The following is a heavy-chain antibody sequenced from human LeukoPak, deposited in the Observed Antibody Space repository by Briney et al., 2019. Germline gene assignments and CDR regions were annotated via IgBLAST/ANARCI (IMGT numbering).Heavy chain of an antibody. J-gene: IGHJ5*02. Sequence: PSETLSLTCTVSSGSISSGSYYWSWIRQPAGKGLEWIGRIYTSGSTNYNPSLKSRVTISVDTSKNQFSLKLSSVTAADTAVYYCARDQNWNYVGWFDPWGQGTLVTVSS. CDR3: ARDQNWNYVGWFDP. CDR1: SGSISSGSYY. D-gene: IGHD1-7*01. CDR2: IYTSGST. V-gene: IGHV4-61*02.